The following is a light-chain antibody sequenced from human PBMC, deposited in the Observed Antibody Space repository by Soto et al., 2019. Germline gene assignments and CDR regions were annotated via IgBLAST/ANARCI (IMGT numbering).Light chain of an antibody. CDR2: GAS. CDR1: QSVSSSY. Sequence: EIVLTQSPGTLSLSPGERATLSCRASQSVSSSYLAWYQQKPGQAPRLLIYGASSRATGIPDRFSGSGSGTAFTLTISRLEPEDFAVDYCQQYGSSVSTFGQGPKVDIK. CDR3: QQYGSSVST. V-gene: IGKV3-20*01. J-gene: IGKJ1*01.